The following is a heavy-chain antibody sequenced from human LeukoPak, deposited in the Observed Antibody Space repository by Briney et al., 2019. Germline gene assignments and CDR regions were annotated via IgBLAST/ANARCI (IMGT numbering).Heavy chain of an antibody. CDR3: ARAHSSGPIDY. J-gene: IGHJ4*02. D-gene: IGHD6-19*01. Sequence: SGTLSLTCAVSGASISSSSYFWGWIRQPPGKGLEWIGSIYYSGSTYYSPSLKSRVTISVDTSKNQFSLKLSSVTAADTAVYYCARAHSSGPIDYWGQGTLVTVSS. V-gene: IGHV4-39*07. CDR2: IYYSGST. CDR1: GASISSSSYF.